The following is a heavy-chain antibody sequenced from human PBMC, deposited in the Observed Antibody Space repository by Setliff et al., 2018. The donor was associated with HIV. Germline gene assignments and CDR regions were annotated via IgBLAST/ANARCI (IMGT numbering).Heavy chain of an antibody. CDR2: ISSSSSYI. Sequence: PGGSLRLSCAASGFTFSTYRMNWVRQAPGKGLEWVSSISSSSSYIYYADSLKGRFTISRDNAKNSLYLQMNSLRAEDTAVYYCASSGSGGYINWFGPWGQGTLVTVSS. CDR3: ASSGSGGYINWFGP. J-gene: IGHJ5*02. CDR1: GFTFSTYR. D-gene: IGHD3-10*01. V-gene: IGHV3-21*01.